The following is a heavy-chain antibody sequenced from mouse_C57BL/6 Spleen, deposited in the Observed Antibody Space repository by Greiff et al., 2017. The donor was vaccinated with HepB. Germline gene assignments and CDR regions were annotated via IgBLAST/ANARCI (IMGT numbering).Heavy chain of an antibody. D-gene: IGHD1-1*01. Sequence: QVQLQQPGAELVKPGASVKLSCKASGYTFTSYWMQWVKQRPGQGLEWIGEIDPSDSYTNYNQKFKGKATLTVDTSSSTAYMQLSSLTSEDSAVDYCARGPGRSLDYWGQGTTLTVSS. CDR3: ARGPGRSLDY. CDR2: IDPSDSYT. V-gene: IGHV1-50*01. J-gene: IGHJ2*01. CDR1: GYTFTSYW.